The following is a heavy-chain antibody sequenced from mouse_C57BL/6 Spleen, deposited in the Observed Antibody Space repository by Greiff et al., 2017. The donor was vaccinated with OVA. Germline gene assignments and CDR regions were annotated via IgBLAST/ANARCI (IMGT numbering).Heavy chain of an antibody. J-gene: IGHJ4*01. D-gene: IGHD1-1*02. V-gene: IGHV14-1*01. CDR1: GFNIKDYY. CDR2: IDPEDGDT. Sequence: VQLQQSGAELVRPGASVKLSCTASGFNIKDYYMHWVKQRPEQGLEWIGRIDPEDGDTEYAPKFQGKATMTADTSSNTAYLQLSSLTSEDTAVYYCTTGGSQYYYAMDYWGQGTSVTVSS. CDR3: TTGGSQYYYAMDY.